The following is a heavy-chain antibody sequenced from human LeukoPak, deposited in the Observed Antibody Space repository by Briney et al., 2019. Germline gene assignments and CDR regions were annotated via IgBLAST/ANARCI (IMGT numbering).Heavy chain of an antibody. Sequence: GGSLRLSCAASGFTFSSYGMHWVRQAPGKGLEWVAFIRYDGSNKYYADSVKGRFTISRDNSKNTLYLRMNSLRAEDTAVYYCAKDQERVLLWFGELLYNDWFDPWGQGTLVTVSS. CDR2: IRYDGSNK. D-gene: IGHD3-10*01. J-gene: IGHJ5*02. CDR1: GFTFSSYG. CDR3: AKDQERVLLWFGELLYNDWFDP. V-gene: IGHV3-30*02.